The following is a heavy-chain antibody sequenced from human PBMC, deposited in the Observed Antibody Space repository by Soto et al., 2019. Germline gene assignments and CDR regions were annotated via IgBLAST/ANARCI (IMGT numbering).Heavy chain of an antibody. V-gene: IGHV1-18*04. CDR3: ARGLIWFGELFLNAFDI. Sequence: ASVKVSFKASCYTFTSYGISWVRQAPGQGLEWMGWISAYNGNTNYAQKRQGRVTMTTDTSTSTAYMELRSLRSDDTAVYYCARGLIWFGELFLNAFDIWGQGTMVTVSS. J-gene: IGHJ3*02. CDR1: CYTFTSYG. CDR2: ISAYNGNT. D-gene: IGHD3-10*01.